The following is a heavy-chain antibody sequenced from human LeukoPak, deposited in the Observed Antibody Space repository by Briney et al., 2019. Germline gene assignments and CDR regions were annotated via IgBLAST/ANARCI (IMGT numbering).Heavy chain of an antibody. J-gene: IGHJ5*02. CDR2: IIPILGTA. CDR3: AREPVAAAAPYGWFDP. Sequence: SVKVSCKASGGAFSSYAISWVRQAPGQGLEWMGGIIPILGTANYAQKFQGRVTITTDESTSTAYMELSSLRSEDTAVYYCAREPVAAAAPYGWFDPWGQGTLVTVSS. V-gene: IGHV1-69*05. CDR1: GGAFSSYA. D-gene: IGHD6-13*01.